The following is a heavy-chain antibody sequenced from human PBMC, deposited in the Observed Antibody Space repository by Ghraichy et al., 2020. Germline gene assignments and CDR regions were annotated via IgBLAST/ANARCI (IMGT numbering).Heavy chain of an antibody. CDR1: GFTFSSYA. V-gene: IGHV3-23*01. D-gene: IGHD2-8*01. CDR2: ISGSGGST. Sequence: GGSLRLSCAASGFTFSSYAMSWVRQAPGKGLEWVSAISGSGGSTYYADSVKGRFTISRDNSKNTLYLQMNSLRAEDTAVYYCAKLSGDIVLMVYATTHFDYWGQGTLVTVSS. CDR3: AKLSGDIVLMVYATTHFDY. J-gene: IGHJ4*02.